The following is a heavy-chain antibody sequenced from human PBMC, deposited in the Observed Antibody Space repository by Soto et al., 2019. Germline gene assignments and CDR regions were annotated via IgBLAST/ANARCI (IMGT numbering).Heavy chain of an antibody. CDR1: GFTFSNAW. J-gene: IGHJ6*02. V-gene: IGHV3-15*07. D-gene: IGHD3-16*01. CDR2: IKSKTDGGTT. CDR3: TTEDLRSYYYGMDV. Sequence: GGSLRLSCAASGFTFSNAWMNWVRQAPGKGLEWVGRIKSKTDGGTTDYAAPVKGRFTISRDDSKNTLYLQMNSLKTEDTAVYYCTTEDLRSYYYGMDVWGQGTTVTVSS.